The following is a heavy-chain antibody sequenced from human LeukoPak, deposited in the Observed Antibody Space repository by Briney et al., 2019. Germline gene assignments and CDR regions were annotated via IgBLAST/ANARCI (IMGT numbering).Heavy chain of an antibody. CDR3: ARPLLTDYDSSGYYFYFDY. Sequence: GESLKISCKCSGYSFTSQWIGWVRQRPGKGLEWMGIIYPGDSDTGYSPSFQGQVTISADKSISTAYLQWSSLKASDTAMYYCARPLLTDYDSSGYYFYFDYWGQGTLVTVSS. CDR1: GYSFTSQW. J-gene: IGHJ4*02. V-gene: IGHV5-51*01. D-gene: IGHD3-22*01. CDR2: IYPGDSDT.